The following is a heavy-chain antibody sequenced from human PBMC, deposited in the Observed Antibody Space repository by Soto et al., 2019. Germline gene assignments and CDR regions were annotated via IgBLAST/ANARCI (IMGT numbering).Heavy chain of an antibody. J-gene: IGHJ5*02. CDR1: VGSISSGDYY. CDR2: IYYSGST. Sequence: SETLSLTCTVSVGSISSGDYYWSWIRQPPGKGLEWIGYIYYSGSTFYNPPLKNRVTISLDKSKKQFSLRLSSVTAADTAVYYCARGSVDITMIPRWLDPWGQGTPVTVSS. V-gene: IGHV4-30-4*02. CDR3: ARGSVDITMIPRWLDP. D-gene: IGHD3-22*01.